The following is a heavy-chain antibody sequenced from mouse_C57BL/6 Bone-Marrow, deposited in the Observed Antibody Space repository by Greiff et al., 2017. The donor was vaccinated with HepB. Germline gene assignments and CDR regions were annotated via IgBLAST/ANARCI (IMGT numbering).Heavy chain of an antibody. D-gene: IGHD1-1*01. CDR1: GFTFSSYT. CDR2: ISGGGGNT. V-gene: IGHV5-9*01. Sequence: EVKLVESGGGLVKPGGSLKLSCAASGFTFSSYTMSWVRQTPEKRLEWVATISGGGGNTYYPDSVKGRFTISRDNAKNTLYLQMSSLRSEDTALYYCARPSSYYYGSSWYFDVWGTGTTVTVSS. CDR3: ARPSSYYYGSSWYFDV. J-gene: IGHJ1*03.